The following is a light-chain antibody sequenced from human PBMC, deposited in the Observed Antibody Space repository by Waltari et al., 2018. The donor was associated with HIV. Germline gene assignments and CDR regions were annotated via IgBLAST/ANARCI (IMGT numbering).Light chain of an antibody. V-gene: IGKV3D-15*01. CDR2: DAS. CDR3: QQYANWPIT. J-gene: IGKJ5*01. Sequence: EVVMTQSPATMSVSPGDRVTLSCKTSHSISTHVAWHQQRPGQAPQLLIYDASTRAPYIPTRFSGSGSGTQFSLTITDMKSDDFAVYYCQQYANWPITFGRGTRL. CDR1: HSISTH.